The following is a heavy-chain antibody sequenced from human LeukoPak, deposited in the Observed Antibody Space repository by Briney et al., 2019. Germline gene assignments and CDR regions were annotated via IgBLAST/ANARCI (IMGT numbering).Heavy chain of an antibody. V-gene: IGHV4-30-4*08. CDR1: GGSISSGDYY. Sequence: SETLSLTCTVSGGSISSGDYYWSWIRQPPGKGLEWIGYIYYSGSTYYNPSLKSRVTISVDTSKNQFSLKLSSVTAADTAVYYCARDSSGYLSDYWGQGTLVTVSS. CDR3: ARDSSGYLSDY. J-gene: IGHJ4*02. CDR2: IYYSGST. D-gene: IGHD3-22*01.